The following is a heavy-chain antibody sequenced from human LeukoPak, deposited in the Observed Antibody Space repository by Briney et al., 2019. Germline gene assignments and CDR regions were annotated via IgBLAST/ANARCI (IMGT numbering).Heavy chain of an antibody. CDR2: IYSSGSK. V-gene: IGHV3-53*01. J-gene: IGHJ4*02. CDR1: GFTVSSTY. D-gene: IGHD3-10*01. CDR3: ARLPSGDY. Sequence: GGSLRLSCAASGFTVSSTYMSWVRQPPGKGMGWVSVIYSSGSKYYAGSVEGRFTISRDNSKNMLYLQMNSLRAADTAVYYCARLPSGDYWGQGTLVTVSS.